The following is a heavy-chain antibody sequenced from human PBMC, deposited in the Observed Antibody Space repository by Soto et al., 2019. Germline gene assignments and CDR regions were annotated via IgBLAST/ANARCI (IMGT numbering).Heavy chain of an antibody. CDR1: GGSIGNSY. CDR3: ARHSSSWPIFDY. V-gene: IGHV4-59*08. Sequence: PSETLSLTCTVSGGSIGNSYWSWIRQSPGKGLEWIGYIYYSGSSNYNPSLKSRVSISVDTSKNQFSLKLIFVTAADTAVYYCARHSSSWPIFDYWGQGTLVT. J-gene: IGHJ4*02. D-gene: IGHD6-13*01. CDR2: IYYSGSS.